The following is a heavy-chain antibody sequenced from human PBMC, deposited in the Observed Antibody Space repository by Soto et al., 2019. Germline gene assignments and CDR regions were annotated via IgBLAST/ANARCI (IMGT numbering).Heavy chain of an antibody. J-gene: IGHJ4*02. Sequence: QVQLQESGPGLVKPSETLSLTCTVSGGSISGYSWSWIRQPPGKGLEWIGYIFYRGSTNYNPSLTSRVTISVDTPQTQFSLKLSSLTAADTAVFYCAILVAGYTYGHFAYWGQGTLVTVSS. CDR2: IFYRGST. CDR3: AILVAGYTYGHFAY. V-gene: IGHV4-59*01. D-gene: IGHD5-18*01. CDR1: GGSISGYS.